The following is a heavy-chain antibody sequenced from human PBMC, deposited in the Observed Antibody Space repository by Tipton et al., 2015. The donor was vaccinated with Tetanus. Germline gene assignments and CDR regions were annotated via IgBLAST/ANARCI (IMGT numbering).Heavy chain of an antibody. J-gene: IGHJ4*02. V-gene: IGHV1-46*01. D-gene: IGHD3-22*01. CDR1: GYTFTSYY. CDR2: INPSGGST. Sequence: QSGAEVKKPGASVKVSCKASGYTFTSYYMHWVRQAPGQGLEWMGIINPSGGSTSYAQKFQGRVTMTRDTSTSTVYMELSSPRSENTAVYYCARCYYDSSGYIYFDYWGQGTLVTVSS. CDR3: ARCYYDSSGYIYFDY.